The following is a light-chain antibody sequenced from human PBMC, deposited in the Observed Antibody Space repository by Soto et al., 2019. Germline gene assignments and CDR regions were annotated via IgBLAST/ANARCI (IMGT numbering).Light chain of an antibody. CDR2: DVS. CDR3: SSYTGSSTVV. J-gene: IGLJ2*01. CDR1: SSDIGDYNY. V-gene: IGLV2-14*01. Sequence: QSALTQPASVSGSPGQSIAISCTGSSSDIGDYNYVSWYQQHPGKAPKLMIYDVSNRPSGVSNRFSDSMSGNTASLTISGLQPEDEADYYCSSYTGSSTVVFGGGTKLTVL.